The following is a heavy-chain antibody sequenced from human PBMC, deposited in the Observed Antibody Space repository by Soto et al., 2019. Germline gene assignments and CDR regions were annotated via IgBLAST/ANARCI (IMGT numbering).Heavy chain of an antibody. CDR1: GFSFSSYA. Sequence: GGSLRLSCAASGFSFSSYAMEWVRQAPGKGLEWVSLISYDGSRQYFADSVKGRFTISRDNSMNTVYLEMNSLRSEDTAVYYCGRDLAAYDLGSDDYGGNSVLYWGQGT. V-gene: IGHV3-30-3*01. D-gene: IGHD2-21*02. J-gene: IGHJ4*02. CDR2: ISYDGSRQ. CDR3: GRDLAAYDLGSDDYGGNSVLY.